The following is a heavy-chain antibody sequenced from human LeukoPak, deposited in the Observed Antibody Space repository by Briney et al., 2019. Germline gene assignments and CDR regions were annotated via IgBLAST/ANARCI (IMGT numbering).Heavy chain of an antibody. CDR2: ISYDGSKK. CDR3: AKDSRAAAGNPGYFDY. J-gene: IGHJ4*02. Sequence: RGSLRLSCAASGFTFSSYGMHWVRQAPGKGLEWVAVISYDGSKKYYADSVNGRSTISRDKSKNTLYLQMNSLRAEDTAVYYCAKDSRAAAGNPGYFDYWGQGTLVTVSS. V-gene: IGHV3-30*18. D-gene: IGHD6-13*01. CDR1: GFTFSSYG.